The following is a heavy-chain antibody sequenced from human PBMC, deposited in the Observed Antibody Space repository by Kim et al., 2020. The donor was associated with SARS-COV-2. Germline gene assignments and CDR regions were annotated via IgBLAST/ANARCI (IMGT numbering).Heavy chain of an antibody. D-gene: IGHD6-13*01. Sequence: VKGRFTISRHNSKNTLYLQMNSLRAEDTAVYYCARDRGIAAVIDGAFDIWGQGTMVTVSS. J-gene: IGHJ3*02. CDR3: ARDRGIAAVIDGAFDI. V-gene: IGHV3-53*04.